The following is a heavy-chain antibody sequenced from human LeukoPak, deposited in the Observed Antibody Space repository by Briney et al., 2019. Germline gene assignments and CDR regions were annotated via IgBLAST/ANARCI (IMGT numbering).Heavy chain of an antibody. V-gene: IGHV4-59*11. CDR1: GGSICSHY. D-gene: IGHD2-2*01. Sequence: SETLSLTCTVSGGSICSHYWSWIRQPPGKGLEWIGYIYYSGSTNYNPSLKSRVTISVDTSKNQFSLKLSSVTAADTAVYYCARANIVVPAAALYYYYYMDVWGKGTTVTVSS. CDR3: ARANIVVPAAALYYYYYMDV. CDR2: IYYSGST. J-gene: IGHJ6*03.